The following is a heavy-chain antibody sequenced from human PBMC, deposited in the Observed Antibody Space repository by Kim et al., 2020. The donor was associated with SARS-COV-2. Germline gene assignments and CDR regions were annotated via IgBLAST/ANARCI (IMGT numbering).Heavy chain of an antibody. CDR3: ARAGYSSSIGMDV. D-gene: IGHD6-6*01. V-gene: IGHV1-18*01. Sequence: NYAQKLQGRVTMTTDTSPRAAYMERRSLRSDDTAVYYCARAGYSSSIGMDVWGQGTTVTVSS. J-gene: IGHJ6*02.